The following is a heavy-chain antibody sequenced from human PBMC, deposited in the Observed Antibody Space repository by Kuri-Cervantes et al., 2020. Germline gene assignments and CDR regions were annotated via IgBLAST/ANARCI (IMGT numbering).Heavy chain of an antibody. CDR3: ARDLLSRGYTYGYNY. V-gene: IGHV1-69*06. Sequence: SVKVSCKASGGTFSSYAISWVRQAPGQGLEWMGGIIPIFGTANYAQKFQGRVTITAGKSTSTAYMELSSLRSEDTAVYYCARDLLSRGYTYGYNYWGQGTLVTVSS. D-gene: IGHD5-18*01. CDR1: GGTFSSYA. J-gene: IGHJ4*02. CDR2: IIPIFGTA.